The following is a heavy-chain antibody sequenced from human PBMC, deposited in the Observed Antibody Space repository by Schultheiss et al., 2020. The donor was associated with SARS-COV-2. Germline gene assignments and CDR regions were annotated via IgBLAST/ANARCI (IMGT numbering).Heavy chain of an antibody. D-gene: IGHD1-26*01. CDR3: ARDRSSGSLDY. V-gene: IGHV3-33*01. CDR2: IWYDGSNK. J-gene: IGHJ4*02. CDR1: GFTFSSYG. Sequence: GGSLRLSCAASGFTFSSYGMHWVRQAPGKGLEWVAVIWYDGSNKYYADSVKGRFTISRHNSKNTPYPQMNSLRIEDTAVYDCARDRSSGSLDYWGQGTLVTVSS.